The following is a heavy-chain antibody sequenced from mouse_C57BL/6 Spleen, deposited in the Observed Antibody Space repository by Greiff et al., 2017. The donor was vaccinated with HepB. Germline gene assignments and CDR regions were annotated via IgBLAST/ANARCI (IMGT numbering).Heavy chain of an antibody. D-gene: IGHD1-1*01. V-gene: IGHV1-55*01. CDR3: ARRDYYGSSYEFAY. CDR1: GYTFTSYW. J-gene: IGHJ3*01. CDR2: IYPGSGST. Sequence: QVQLQQHGAELVKPGASVKMSCKASGYTFTSYWITWVKQRPGQGLEWIGDIYPGSGSTNYNEKFKSKATLTVDTSSSTAYMQLSSLTSEDSAVYYCARRDYYGSSYEFAYWGQGTLVTVSA.